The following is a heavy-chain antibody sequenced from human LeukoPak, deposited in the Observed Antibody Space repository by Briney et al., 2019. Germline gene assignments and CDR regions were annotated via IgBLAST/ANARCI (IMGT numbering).Heavy chain of an antibody. V-gene: IGHV4-61*02. CDR3: ARVPFGYSSGWPYYYYYYYMDV. J-gene: IGHJ6*03. CDR1: GGSISSGSYY. CDR2: IYTSGST. D-gene: IGHD6-19*01. Sequence: PSETLSLTCTVSGGSISSGSYYWSWIRQPAGKGLEWIGRIYTSGSTNYNPSLKSRVTISVDTSKNQFSLKLSSVTAADTAVYYCARVPFGYSSGWPYYYYYYYMDVWGKGTTVTISS.